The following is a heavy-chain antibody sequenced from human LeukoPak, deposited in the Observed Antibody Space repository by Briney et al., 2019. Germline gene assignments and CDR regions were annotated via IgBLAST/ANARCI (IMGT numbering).Heavy chain of an antibody. V-gene: IGHV3-30*04. CDR1: GFTFSSYA. Sequence: GRSLRLSCAASGFTFSSYAMHWVRQAPGKGLEWVAVISYDGSNKYYADSVKGRFTISRDNSKNTLYLQMNSLRAEDTAVYYCARVVHGIDWYFDLRGRGTLVTVSS. J-gene: IGHJ2*01. D-gene: IGHD1-1*01. CDR3: ARVVHGIDWYFDL. CDR2: ISYDGSNK.